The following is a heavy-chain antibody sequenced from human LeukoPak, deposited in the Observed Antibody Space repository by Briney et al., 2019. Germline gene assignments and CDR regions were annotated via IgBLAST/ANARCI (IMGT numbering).Heavy chain of an antibody. CDR2: IYYSGST. CDR3: ALIRYCSGGSCSGAFDI. J-gene: IGHJ3*02. D-gene: IGHD2-15*01. Sequence: SETLSLTCTVSGGSISSSSYYWGWIRQPPGKGLEWFGSIYYSGSTYYNPSLKSRVTISVDTSKNQFSLKLSSVTAADTAVYYCALIRYCSGGSCSGAFDIWGQGTMVTVSS. CDR1: GGSISSSSYY. V-gene: IGHV4-39*01.